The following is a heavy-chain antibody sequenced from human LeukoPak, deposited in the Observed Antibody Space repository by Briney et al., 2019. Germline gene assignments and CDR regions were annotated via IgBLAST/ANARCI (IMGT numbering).Heavy chain of an antibody. V-gene: IGHV4-39*01. CDR3: ARRTYVSGSYYNLDY. D-gene: IGHD3-10*01. CDR1: GGSISSSRYY. Sequence: SETLSLTCTVSGGSISSSRYYWGWIRQPPGKGLEWIGTIYYSGSTYYNPSLKSRVTISVDTSKNQFSLKLSSVTAADTAVYYCARRTYVSGSYYNLDYWGQGTLVTVSS. J-gene: IGHJ4*02. CDR2: IYYSGST.